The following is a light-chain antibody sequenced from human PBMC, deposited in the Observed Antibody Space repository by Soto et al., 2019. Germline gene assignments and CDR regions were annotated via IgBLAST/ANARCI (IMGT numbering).Light chain of an antibody. CDR2: VGTGGMVG. CDR3: GADHGSGSNFVTGV. Sequence: QLVLTQPPSASASLGASVTLTCTLSSGYSNYKVDWYQQRPGKGPRFVMRVGTGGMVGSKGDGIPDRFSVLGSGLNRYLTIKNSQEEDESDYHCGADHGSGSNFVTGVFGGGTKVTVL. J-gene: IGLJ2*01. V-gene: IGLV9-49*01. CDR1: SGYSNYK.